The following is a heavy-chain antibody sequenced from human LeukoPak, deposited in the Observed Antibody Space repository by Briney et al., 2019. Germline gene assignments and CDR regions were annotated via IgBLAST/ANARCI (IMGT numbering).Heavy chain of an antibody. CDR2: IYSGGNT. D-gene: IGHD1-26*01. Sequence: GGSLRLSCAASGFTVSSNYMSWVRQAPGKGLEWVSIIYSGGNTYYADSVKGRFTTSRDNSKNTLYFQMNSLRVEDTAVYYCARELFSSGSHYGAFDIWGQGTMVTVSS. V-gene: IGHV3-66*02. J-gene: IGHJ3*02. CDR3: ARELFSSGSHYGAFDI. CDR1: GFTVSSNY.